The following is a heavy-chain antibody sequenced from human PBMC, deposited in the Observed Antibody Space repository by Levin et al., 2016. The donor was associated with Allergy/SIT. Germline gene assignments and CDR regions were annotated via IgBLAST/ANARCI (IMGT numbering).Heavy chain of an antibody. D-gene: IGHD3-22*01. J-gene: IGHJ4*02. V-gene: IGHV3-33*06. CDR3: AKENDYDTSFQY. Sequence: GESLKISCAASGFTFSSYGMHWVRQAPGKGLEWVAVIWYDGSNKYYADSVKGRFTISRDNSKNTLYLQMDSLTAEDTAMYFCAKENDYDTSFQYWGRGTLVTVSS. CDR2: IWYDGSNK. CDR1: GFTFSSYG.